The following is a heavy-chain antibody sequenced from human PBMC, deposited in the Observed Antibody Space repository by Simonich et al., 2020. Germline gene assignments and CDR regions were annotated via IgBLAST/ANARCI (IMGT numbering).Heavy chain of an antibody. Sequence: QVQLQESGPGLVKPSETLSLTCTLSGGSISSYYWSWIRQPPGKGVGWIGYIYYSGSTNSNPSLKRRGTISVDTSKNQFSLKLSSVTAADTAVYYCARLPDYWGQGTLVTVSS. CDR2: IYYSGST. CDR3: ARLPDY. V-gene: IGHV4-59*08. J-gene: IGHJ4*02. CDR1: GGSISSYY.